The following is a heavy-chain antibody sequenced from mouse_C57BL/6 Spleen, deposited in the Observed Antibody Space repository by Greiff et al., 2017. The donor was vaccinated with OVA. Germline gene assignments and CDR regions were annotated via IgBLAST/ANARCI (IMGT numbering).Heavy chain of an antibody. V-gene: IGHV1-72*01. Sequence: QVQLQQPGAELVKPGASVKLSCKASGYTFTSYWLHWVKQRPGRGLEWIGRIDPNSGGTKYNEKFKSKATLTVDKPSSTAYMQLSILTSEDSAVYYCARLRDYYGSSPYYAMDYWGQGTSVTVSS. CDR2: IDPNSGGT. CDR3: ARLRDYYGSSPYYAMDY. D-gene: IGHD1-1*01. CDR1: GYTFTSYW. J-gene: IGHJ4*01.